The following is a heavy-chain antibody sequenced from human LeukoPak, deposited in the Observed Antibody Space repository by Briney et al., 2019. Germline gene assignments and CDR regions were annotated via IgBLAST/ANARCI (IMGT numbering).Heavy chain of an antibody. CDR2: INAYSGNT. J-gene: IGHJ4*02. CDR1: GYTFNTYG. CDR3: ASDPGSGYDRFDY. D-gene: IGHD5-12*01. Sequence: ASVKVSCKASGYTFNTYGITWVRQGPGQGLEWMGWINAYSGNTNYAQKLQGRVTMTTDTSTSTAYMELRSLRSDDTAVYYCASDPGSGYDRFDYWGQGTLVTVSS. V-gene: IGHV1-18*01.